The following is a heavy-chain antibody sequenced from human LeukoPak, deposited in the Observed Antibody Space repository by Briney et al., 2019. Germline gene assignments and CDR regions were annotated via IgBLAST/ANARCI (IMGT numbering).Heavy chain of an antibody. Sequence: ASVRVSCKASGYTFSNYDINWVRQVTGQGLEWVGWINPKSGNTDYARKFKGRVTMTSTSSINTAYMELTSLRIQDTAVYYCTRGRSFWFDPWGQGALVTVFS. D-gene: IGHD3-10*01. CDR1: GYTFSNYD. CDR2: INPKSGNT. V-gene: IGHV1-8*01. J-gene: IGHJ5*02. CDR3: TRGRSFWFDP.